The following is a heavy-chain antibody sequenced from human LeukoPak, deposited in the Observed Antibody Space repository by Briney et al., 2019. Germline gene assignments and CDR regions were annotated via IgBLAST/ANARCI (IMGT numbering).Heavy chain of an antibody. Sequence: SVKVSCKASGGTFSSYAISWVRQAPGQGLEWMRGIIPIFGTANYAQKFQGRVTITADESTSTAYMELSSLRSEDTAVYYCARERDDSSGYYLNLDYWGQGTLVTVSS. CDR2: IIPIFGTA. V-gene: IGHV1-69*13. J-gene: IGHJ4*02. D-gene: IGHD3-22*01. CDR3: ARERDDSSGYYLNLDY. CDR1: GGTFSSYA.